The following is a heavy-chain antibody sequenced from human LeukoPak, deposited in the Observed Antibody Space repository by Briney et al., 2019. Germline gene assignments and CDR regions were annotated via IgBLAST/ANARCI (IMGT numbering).Heavy chain of an antibody. CDR1: GFSLSGYW. CDR3: ARGGSDTAMAHDY. Sequence: GGSLRLSCVASGFSLSGYWMYWVRQAPGKGLMYISRNNGDGSTTNYADVVKGRFTISRDDAKNTLYLQLNSLRAEDTAVYFCARGGSDTAMAHDYWGQGTLVTVSS. V-gene: IGHV3-74*01. CDR2: NNGDGSTT. J-gene: IGHJ4*02. D-gene: IGHD5-18*01.